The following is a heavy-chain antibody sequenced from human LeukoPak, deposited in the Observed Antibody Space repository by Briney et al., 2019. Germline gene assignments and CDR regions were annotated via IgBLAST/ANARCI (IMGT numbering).Heavy chain of an antibody. J-gene: IGHJ4*02. Sequence: SETLSFTCTVSGGSISSSSYYWGWIRQPPGKGLEWIGSIYYSGSTYYNPSLKGRVTISVDTSKNQFSLKLSSVTAADTAVYYCAGLLNYYGSGSVDYWGQGTLVTVSS. CDR1: GGSISSSSYY. D-gene: IGHD3-10*01. V-gene: IGHV4-39*01. CDR2: IYYSGST. CDR3: AGLLNYYGSGSVDY.